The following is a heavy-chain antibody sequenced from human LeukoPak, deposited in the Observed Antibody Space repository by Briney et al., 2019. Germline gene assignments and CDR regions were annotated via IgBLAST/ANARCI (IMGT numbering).Heavy chain of an antibody. D-gene: IGHD1-20*01. J-gene: IGHJ4*02. V-gene: IGHV3-11*01. Sequence: GGSLRLSCAASGFTFSDYYMSWIRQAPGKGLEWVSYISSSGSTIYYADSVKGRFTISRDNAKNSLYLQMNSLRAEDTAVYYCARQSRYNWNDELFSWGQGTLVTVSS. CDR1: GFTFSDYY. CDR3: ARQSRYNWNDELFS. CDR2: ISSSGSTI.